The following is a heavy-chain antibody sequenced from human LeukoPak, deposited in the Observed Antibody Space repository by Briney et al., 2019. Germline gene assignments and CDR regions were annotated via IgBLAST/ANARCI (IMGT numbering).Heavy chain of an antibody. D-gene: IGHD4-23*01. CDR1: GGSVSSGSYY. V-gene: IGHV4-61*01. CDR3: ARDRPGNSLEY. Sequence: SETLSLTCTVSGGSVSSGSYYWSWIRQPPGKGLEWIGYIYYSGSTNYNPSLKSRVTISVDTSKNQFSLKLSSVTAADTAVHYCARDRPGNSLEYWGQGTLVTVSS. CDR2: IYYSGST. J-gene: IGHJ4*02.